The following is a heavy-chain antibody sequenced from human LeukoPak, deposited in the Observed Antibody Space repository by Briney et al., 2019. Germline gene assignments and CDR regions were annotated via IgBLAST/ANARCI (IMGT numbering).Heavy chain of an antibody. D-gene: IGHD3-22*01. J-gene: IGHJ4*02. CDR1: GGSISGYY. Sequence: SETLSLACTVSGGSISGYYWGWIRQPPGKGLEWIAYIHYSGSSKYSPSLKSRVTTSVDMPKNQFSLKLSSVTAADTAVYYCARYDNSGSALENWGQGTLVTVSS. CDR2: IHYSGSS. CDR3: ARYDNSGSALEN. V-gene: IGHV4-59*01.